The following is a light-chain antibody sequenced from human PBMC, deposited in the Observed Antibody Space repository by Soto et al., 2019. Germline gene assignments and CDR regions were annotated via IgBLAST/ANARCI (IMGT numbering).Light chain of an antibody. V-gene: IGKV1-5*01. J-gene: IGKJ4*01. CDR2: DAS. CDR3: QQYDNYPLT. Sequence: DIQMTHSPSTLSASVGDRVPITCRASQSISSWLAWYQQKPGRAPKFLIYDASSLESGVPSRFSGSGSGTEFTLTISNLRPDDFATYYCQQYDNYPLTFGGGTKVDI. CDR1: QSISSW.